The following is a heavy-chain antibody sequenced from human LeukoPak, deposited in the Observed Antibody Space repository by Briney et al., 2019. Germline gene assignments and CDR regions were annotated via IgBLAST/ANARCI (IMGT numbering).Heavy chain of an antibody. CDR3: AKAQGGTNGSLEY. D-gene: IGHD3-16*01. CDR2: ITDGGGST. CDR1: GFTFNCCT. Sequence: PGGSLRLSCAASGFTFNCCTMGWVRQTPGKGLEWVSSITDGGGSTYYADSVKGRFIISRDNSKNTLSLQMNSLRAEDTALYYCAKAQGGTNGSLEYWGQGTLVTISS. J-gene: IGHJ4*02. V-gene: IGHV3-23*01.